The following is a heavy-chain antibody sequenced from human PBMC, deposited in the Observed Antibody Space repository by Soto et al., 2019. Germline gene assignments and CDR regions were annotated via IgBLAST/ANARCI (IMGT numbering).Heavy chain of an antibody. CDR3: ARRWGPTFDF. Sequence: SETLSLSCTVSGGSISSYYWSWIRQPPGKGLEWIGYIYYSGSTNYNPSLKSRVTISVDTSKNQFSLKLSSVTAADTAVYYCARRWGPTFDFWGQGTLVTVSS. CDR1: GGSISSYY. CDR2: IYYSGST. D-gene: IGHD1-26*01. V-gene: IGHV4-59*01. J-gene: IGHJ4*02.